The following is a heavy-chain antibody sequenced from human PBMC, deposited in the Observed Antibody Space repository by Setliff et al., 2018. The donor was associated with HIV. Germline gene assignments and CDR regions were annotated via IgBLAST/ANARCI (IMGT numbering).Heavy chain of an antibody. CDR3: ARHGHFYDSSSSDAFDI. CDR2: VSYSGST. V-gene: IGHV4-59*08. D-gene: IGHD3-22*01. J-gene: IGHJ3*02. CDR1: GGSISTYY. Sequence: LSLTCNVSGGSISTYYWSWIRQPPGKGLEWLGYVSYSGSTNFNPSLESRLAMSVDMSKNHFSLKLRSVTAADTAVYYCARHGHFYDSSSSDAFDICGHGTMVTVSS.